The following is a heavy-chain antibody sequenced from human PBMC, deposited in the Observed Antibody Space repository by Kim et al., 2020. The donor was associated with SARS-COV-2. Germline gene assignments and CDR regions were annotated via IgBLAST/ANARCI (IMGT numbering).Heavy chain of an antibody. J-gene: IGHJ4*02. Sequence: GESLKISCKGSGYSFTSYWISWVRQMPGKGLEWMGRIDPSDSYTNYSPSFQGHVTISADKSISTAYLQWSSLNASDTAMYYCARQYCSSTSCYAYFDYWGQGTLVTVSS. CDR1: GYSFTSYW. D-gene: IGHD2-2*01. V-gene: IGHV5-10-1*01. CDR2: IDPSDSYT. CDR3: ARQYCSSTSCYAYFDY.